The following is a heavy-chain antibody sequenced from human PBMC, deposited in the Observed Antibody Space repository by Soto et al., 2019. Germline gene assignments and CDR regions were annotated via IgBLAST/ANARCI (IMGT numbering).Heavy chain of an antibody. CDR2: IRGTTDGGTT. CDR1: GLTFRGAW. J-gene: IGHJ4*02. CDR3: TTDLKWSGGDY. V-gene: IGHV3-15*07. Sequence: EVQLVESGGGLVKPGGSLRLSCVVSGLTFRGAWENWVRQAPGKGLEWVGRIRGTTDGGTTDYAAPVEGRFTISRDDSKNTVYLQSNSLKVEDTGIYHCTTDLKWSGGDYWGQGTLVSVSS. D-gene: IGHD3-10*01.